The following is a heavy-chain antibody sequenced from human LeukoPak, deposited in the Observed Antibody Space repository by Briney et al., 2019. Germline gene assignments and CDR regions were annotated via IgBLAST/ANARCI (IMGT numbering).Heavy chain of an antibody. CDR2: IYYSGST. Sequence: SETLSLTCTVSGGSISSSSYYWGWIRPPPGKGLEWIGSIYYSGSTYYNPSLKSRVTISVDTSKNQFSLKLSSVTAADTAVYYGARLGIHYYYYMDVWGKGTTVTVSS. J-gene: IGHJ6*03. CDR3: ARLGIHYYYYMDV. D-gene: IGHD1-14*01. CDR1: GGSISSSSYY. V-gene: IGHV4-39*01.